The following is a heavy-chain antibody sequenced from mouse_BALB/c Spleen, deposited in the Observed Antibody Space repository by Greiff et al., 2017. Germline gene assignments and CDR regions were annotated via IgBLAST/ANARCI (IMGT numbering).Heavy chain of an antibody. CDR1: GYTFTSYW. J-gene: IGHJ4*01. Sequence: QVQLQQPGAELVKPGASVKLSCKASGYTFTSYWMHWVKQRPGQGLEWIGEIDPSDSYTNYNQKFKGKATLTVDKSSSTAYMQLSSLTSEDSAVYYCARAPSVRRGAMDYWGQGTSVTGSS. V-gene: IGHV1-69*02. CDR3: ARAPSVRRGAMDY. CDR2: IDPSDSYT. D-gene: IGHD2-14*01.